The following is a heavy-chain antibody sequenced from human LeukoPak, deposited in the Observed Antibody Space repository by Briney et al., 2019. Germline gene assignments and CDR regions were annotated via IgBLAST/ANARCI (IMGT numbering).Heavy chain of an antibody. CDR3: ARDPARYSYGSLPEY. CDR1: GYIFRNYD. CDR2: ISAYNGNT. Sequence: ASVKVSCKASGYIFRNYDIYWVRQAPGQGLEWMGWISAYNGNTNYAQKFQGRVTMTTDTSTSTAYMELRSLRSDDTAVYYCARDPARYSYGSLPEYWGQGTLITVSS. V-gene: IGHV1-18*01. D-gene: IGHD5-18*01. J-gene: IGHJ4*02.